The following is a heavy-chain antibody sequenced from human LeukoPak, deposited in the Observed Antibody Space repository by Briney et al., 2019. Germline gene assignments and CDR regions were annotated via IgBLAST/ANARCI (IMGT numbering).Heavy chain of an antibody. CDR1: GGTFISYA. J-gene: IGHJ5*02. CDR3: ARDRITIFVVARYNWFDP. V-gene: IGHV1-69*13. D-gene: IGHD3-3*01. CDR2: IIPIFGTA. Sequence: ASVKVSCKASGGTFISYAISWVRQAPGQGLEWMGGIIPIFGTANYAQKFQGRVTITADESTSTAYMELSSLRSEDTAVYYCARDRITIFVVARYNWFDPWGQGTLVTVSS.